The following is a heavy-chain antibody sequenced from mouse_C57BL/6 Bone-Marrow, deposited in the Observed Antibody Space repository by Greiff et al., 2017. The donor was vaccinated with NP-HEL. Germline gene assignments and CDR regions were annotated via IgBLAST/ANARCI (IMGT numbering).Heavy chain of an antibody. D-gene: IGHD2-1*01. CDR3: ARSRGIYYGNYGYFDV. J-gene: IGHJ1*03. CDR1: GYTFTSYW. Sequence: VQLQQPGTELVKPGASVKLSCKASGYTFTSYWMHWVKQRPGQGLEWIGNINPSNGGTNYNEKFKSKATLTVDKSSSTAYMQLSSLTSEDSAVYYCARSRGIYYGNYGYFDVWGTGTTVTVSS. V-gene: IGHV1-53*01. CDR2: INPSNGGT.